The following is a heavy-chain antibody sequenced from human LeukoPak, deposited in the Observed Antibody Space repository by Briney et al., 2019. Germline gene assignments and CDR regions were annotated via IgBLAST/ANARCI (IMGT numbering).Heavy chain of an antibody. V-gene: IGHV3-30-3*01. J-gene: IGHJ4*02. CDR2: ISYDGSNK. CDR1: GFTFSSYA. CDR3: ARDHGYCSGGSCYNFDY. D-gene: IGHD2-15*01. Sequence: GGSLRLSCAASGFTFSSYAMSWVRQAPGKGLEWVAVISYDGSNKYYADSVKGRFTISRDNSKNTLYLQMNSLRAEDTAVYYCARDHGYCSGGSCYNFDYWGQGTLVTVSS.